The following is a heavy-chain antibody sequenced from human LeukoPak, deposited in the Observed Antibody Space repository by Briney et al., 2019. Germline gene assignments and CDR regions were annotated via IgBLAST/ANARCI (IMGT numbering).Heavy chain of an antibody. Sequence: PGGSLRLSCAASGFTFSNYGVHWVRQAPGKGLEWVSFIRFDGSNKYYADSVKGRFTISRDNAKNSLYLQMNSLRAEDTAVYYCAREGESYPDLDYWGQGTLVTVSS. CDR1: GFTFSNYG. J-gene: IGHJ4*02. CDR3: AREGESYPDLDY. CDR2: IRFDGSNK. V-gene: IGHV3-30*02. D-gene: IGHD3-10*01.